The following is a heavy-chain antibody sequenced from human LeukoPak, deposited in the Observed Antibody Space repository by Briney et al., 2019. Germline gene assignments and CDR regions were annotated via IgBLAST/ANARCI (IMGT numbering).Heavy chain of an antibody. D-gene: IGHD4-17*01. CDR3: ARTGDYRGYFDY. J-gene: IGHJ4*02. Sequence: PGRSLRLSCAASGFTFSSYAMHWVRQAPGKGLEWVAVISYDGSNKYYADSVKGRFTISRDNSKNTLYLQMNSLRAEDTAVYYCARTGDYRGYFDYWGQGTLVTVSS. V-gene: IGHV3-30-3*01. CDR2: ISYDGSNK. CDR1: GFTFSSYA.